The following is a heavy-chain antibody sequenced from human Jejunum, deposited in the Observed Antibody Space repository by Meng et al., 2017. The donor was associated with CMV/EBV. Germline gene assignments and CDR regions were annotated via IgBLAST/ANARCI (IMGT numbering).Heavy chain of an antibody. CDR2: IIAIFKTP. CDR1: GGSVNNYA. CDR3: ARGFLNGYQPFDY. Sequence: QVQLMKAVAEVKEPGFWMNVSCKSSGGSVNNYAFNWVRQAPGQGLEWMGGIIAIFKTPNYAQKFQGRLTITADESTGTSYMELTSLTSEDTAVYYCARGFLNGYQPFDYWGQGTLVTVSS. J-gene: IGHJ4*02. V-gene: IGHV1-69*12. D-gene: IGHD5-24*01.